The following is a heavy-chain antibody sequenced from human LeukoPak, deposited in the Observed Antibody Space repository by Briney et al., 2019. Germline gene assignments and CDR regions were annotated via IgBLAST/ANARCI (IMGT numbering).Heavy chain of an antibody. CDR2: IYYSGST. Sequence: SETLSLTCTVSGGSISSSSYYWGWIRQPPGKGPEWIGSIYYSGSTYYNPSLKSRVTISVDTSKNQFSLKLSSVTAADTAVYYCARLRYSSGWYVPEIDYWGQGTLVTVSS. D-gene: IGHD6-19*01. CDR1: GGSISSSSYY. J-gene: IGHJ4*02. CDR3: ARLRYSSGWYVPEIDY. V-gene: IGHV4-39*01.